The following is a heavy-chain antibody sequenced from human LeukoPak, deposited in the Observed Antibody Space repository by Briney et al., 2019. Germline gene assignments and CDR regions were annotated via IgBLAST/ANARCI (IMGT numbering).Heavy chain of an antibody. CDR1: GYTFTSYG. Sequence: ASVKVSCKASGYTFTSYGISWVRQAPGQVLEWMGWISAYNGNTNYAQKLQGRVTMTTDTSTSTAYMELRSLRSDDTAVYYCARDLPSYDILTGYYFDYWGQGTLVTVSS. CDR3: ARDLPSYDILTGYYFDY. CDR2: ISAYNGNT. J-gene: IGHJ4*02. V-gene: IGHV1-18*01. D-gene: IGHD3-9*01.